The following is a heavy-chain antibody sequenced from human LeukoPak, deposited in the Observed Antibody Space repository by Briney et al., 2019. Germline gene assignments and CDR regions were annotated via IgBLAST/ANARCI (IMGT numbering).Heavy chain of an antibody. CDR3: ARVEGQQLALDY. D-gene: IGHD6-13*01. V-gene: IGHV4-59*01. J-gene: IGHJ4*02. CDR2: IYYSGST. CDR1: GGSISGYY. Sequence: PSETLSLTCTVSGGSISGYYWSWIRQPPGKGLEWIGYIYYSGSTNYNPSLKSRVTISVDTSKNQFSLKLSSVTAADTAVYYCARVEGQQLALDYWGQGTLVTVSS.